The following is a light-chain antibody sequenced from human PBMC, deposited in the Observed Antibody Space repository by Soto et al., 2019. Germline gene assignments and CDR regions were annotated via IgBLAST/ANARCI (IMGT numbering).Light chain of an antibody. CDR1: QSVSSN. CDR2: GAS. J-gene: IGKJ3*01. Sequence: EIVMTQSPATLSVSPGERATLSCRASQSVSSNLAWYQQKPGQAPRLLIYGASTRATGIPARFSGSGSGTEFTLTISTLQPEDFATYYCQQLNSYLFTFGPGTKVDIK. V-gene: IGKV3-15*01. CDR3: QQLNSYLFT.